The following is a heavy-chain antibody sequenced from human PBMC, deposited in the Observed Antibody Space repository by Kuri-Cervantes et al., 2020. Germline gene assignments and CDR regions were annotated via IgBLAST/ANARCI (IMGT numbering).Heavy chain of an antibody. J-gene: IGHJ4*02. CDR1: GFSLITSGMR. V-gene: IGHV2-5*08. CDR2: IDRDDDK. Sequence: SGPTLVKPTQTLTLTCTFSGFSLITSGMRVSWIRQPPGKALEWLVRIDRDDDKRYSPSLENRVTITKDTFNNQVVLTMTNMDPVDTATYYCAHRHARAFDFWGQGTLVTVSS. CDR3: AHRHARAFDF.